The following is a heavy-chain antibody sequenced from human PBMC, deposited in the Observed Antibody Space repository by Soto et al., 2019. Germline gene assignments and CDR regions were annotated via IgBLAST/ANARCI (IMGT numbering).Heavy chain of an antibody. J-gene: IGHJ5*02. CDR3: ARDLVYNFNWFDP. V-gene: IGHV1-69*13. CDR1: GGTFSSYA. Sequence: SVKVSCKASGGTFSSYAISWVRQAPGQGLEWMGGIIPIFGTANYAQKFQGRVTITADESTSTAYMELSSLRPEDTAVYYCARDLVYNFNWFDPWGQGTLVTVSS. CDR2: IIPIFGTA. D-gene: IGHD1-20*01.